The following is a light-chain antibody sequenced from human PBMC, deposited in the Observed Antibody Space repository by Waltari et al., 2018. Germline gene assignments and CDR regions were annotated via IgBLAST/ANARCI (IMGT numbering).Light chain of an antibody. Sequence: QSALTQPASVSGSPGQSITISCTGTSSAIGGYNFVSWYQHHPGKAPKLILYEVTKRPSGVSDRFSGSKSGNTASLTISGLQAEDDADYYCYSSAMSAFVVFGGGTKLTVL. CDR2: EVT. J-gene: IGLJ3*02. CDR3: YSSAMSAFVV. CDR1: SSAIGGYNF. V-gene: IGLV2-23*02.